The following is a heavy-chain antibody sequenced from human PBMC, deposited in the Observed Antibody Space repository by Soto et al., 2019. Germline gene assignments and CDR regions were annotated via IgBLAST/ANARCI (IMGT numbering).Heavy chain of an antibody. Sequence: QVQLQESGPGLVKPSETLSLTCTVSGGSISNYYWSWIRQPPGKGLEWIGYIYYSGSTNYNPSLNSRVANSVDTTQNQSSRRLSAVTAADTAVYYDARFNIGTTPRVDWYFDLWGRGTLVTVSS. CDR1: GGSISNYY. V-gene: IGHV4-59*12. CDR2: IYYSGST. J-gene: IGHJ2*01. D-gene: IGHD1-26*01. CDR3: ARFNIGTTPRVDWYFDL.